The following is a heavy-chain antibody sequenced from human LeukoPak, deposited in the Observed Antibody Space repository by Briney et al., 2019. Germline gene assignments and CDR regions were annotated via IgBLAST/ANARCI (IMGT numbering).Heavy chain of an antibody. V-gene: IGHV3-30*04. CDR1: GFTFSSYA. Sequence: PGGSLRLSCAASGFTFSSYAMHWVRQAPGKGLEWVAVISYDGSNKYYADSVKGRFTISRDNSKNTPYLQMNSLRAEDTAVYYCARDGRYYYDSSGYYLDYWGQGTLVTVSS. CDR3: ARDGRYYYDSSGYYLDY. CDR2: ISYDGSNK. D-gene: IGHD3-22*01. J-gene: IGHJ4*02.